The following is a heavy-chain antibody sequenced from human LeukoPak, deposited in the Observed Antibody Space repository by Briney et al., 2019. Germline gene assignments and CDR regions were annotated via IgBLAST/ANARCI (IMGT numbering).Heavy chain of an antibody. V-gene: IGHV4-59*08. CDR3: ARRVISVRPITSDNWFAP. D-gene: IGHD3-10*01. CDR2: IYNIGST. J-gene: IGHJ5*02. CDR1: GDSITKYY. Sequence: PSETLSLTCTVSGDSITKYYWNWLRQSPAKGRDLIGYIYNIGSTHYNPSLKNRVAISADSSKNQFYLRLRSVTAADTAVYYCARRVISVRPITSDNWFAPWGQGILVTVSS.